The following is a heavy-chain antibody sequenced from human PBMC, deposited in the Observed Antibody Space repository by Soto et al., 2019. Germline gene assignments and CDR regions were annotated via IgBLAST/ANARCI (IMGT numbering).Heavy chain of an antibody. V-gene: IGHV4-39*01. D-gene: IGHD3-16*02. Sequence: PSETLSLTCTVSGGSISSSSYYWGWIRQPPGKGLEWIGSIYYSGSTYYNPSLKSRVTISVDTSKNQFSLKLSSVTAADTAVYYCARNLAVYDYIWWSYRYTDAFAIWGQGTMVTVSS. J-gene: IGHJ3*02. CDR2: IYYSGST. CDR1: GGSISSSSYY. CDR3: ARNLAVYDYIWWSYRYTDAFAI.